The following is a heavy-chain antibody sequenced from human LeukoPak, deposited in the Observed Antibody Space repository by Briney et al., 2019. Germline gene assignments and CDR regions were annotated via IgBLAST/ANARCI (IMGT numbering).Heavy chain of an antibody. CDR3: ARGSPRSMVASYMDV. CDR1: GFTFSSYS. Sequence: GGSLRLSCAASGFTFSSYSMNWVRQAPGKGLEWVSSISSSSSYIYYADSVKGRFTISRDNAKNSLYLQMNSLRAEDTAVYYCARGSPRSMVASYMDVWGKGTTVTVSS. CDR2: ISSSSSYI. J-gene: IGHJ6*03. D-gene: IGHD2-15*01. V-gene: IGHV3-21*01.